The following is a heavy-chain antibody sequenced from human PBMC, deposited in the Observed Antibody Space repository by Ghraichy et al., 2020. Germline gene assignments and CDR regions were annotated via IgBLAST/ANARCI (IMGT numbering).Heavy chain of an antibody. J-gene: IGHJ4*02. D-gene: IGHD3-10*01. CDR1: GYTFTNHY. CDR3: AREQNYGSGSYSDY. CDR2: INPSGGTT. V-gene: IGHV1-46*01. Sequence: ASVKVSCNASGYTFTNHYLHWVRQAPGQGLEWMGIINPSGGTTSYAQKFQGRVTVTRDTSTSTVYMELISLRSEDTAVYYCAREQNYGSGSYSDYWGQGTLVTVSS.